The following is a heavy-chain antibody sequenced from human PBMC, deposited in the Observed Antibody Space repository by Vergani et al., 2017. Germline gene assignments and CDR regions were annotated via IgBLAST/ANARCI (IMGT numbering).Heavy chain of an antibody. V-gene: IGHV3-30-3*01. CDR1: GFTFSSYA. J-gene: IGHJ4*02. CDR2: ISYDGSNK. Sequence: QVQLVESGGGVVQPGRSLRLSCAASGFTFSSYAMHWVRQAPGKGLEWVAVISYDGSNKYYADSVKGRFTISRDNSKNTLYLQMNSLRSEDTAVYYCARGRSSSSGDYWGQGTLVTVSS. CDR3: ARGRSSSSGDY. D-gene: IGHD6-6*01.